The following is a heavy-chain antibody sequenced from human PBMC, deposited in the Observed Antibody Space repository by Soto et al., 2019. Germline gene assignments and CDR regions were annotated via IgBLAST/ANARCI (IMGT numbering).Heavy chain of an antibody. D-gene: IGHD1-26*01. J-gene: IGHJ3*01. CDR2: IIPIFGTI. CDR1: GGTFSTYG. CDR3: ASRERVDAFDV. Sequence: SVKVSCKASGGTFSTYGITWVRQASGQGLEWMGGIIPIFGTIKFAQKFQGRLTITPDESTSTVYMELSSLTSEDTAVYYCASRERVDAFDVWSQGTMVTVSS. V-gene: IGHV1-69*13.